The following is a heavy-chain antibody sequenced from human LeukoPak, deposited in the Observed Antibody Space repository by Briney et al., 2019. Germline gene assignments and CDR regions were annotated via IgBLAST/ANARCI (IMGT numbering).Heavy chain of an antibody. CDR2: ISGSGGST. CDR1: GFTFSSYA. CDR3: AKDVYYYDSSGYYHDY. Sequence: GGSLRLSCAASGFTFSSYAMSWVRQAPGKGLEWVSAISGSGGSTYYADSVKGRFAISRDNSKTTLYLQMNSLRAEDTAVYYCAKDVYYYDSSGYYHDYWGQGTLVTVSS. V-gene: IGHV3-23*01. D-gene: IGHD3-22*01. J-gene: IGHJ4*02.